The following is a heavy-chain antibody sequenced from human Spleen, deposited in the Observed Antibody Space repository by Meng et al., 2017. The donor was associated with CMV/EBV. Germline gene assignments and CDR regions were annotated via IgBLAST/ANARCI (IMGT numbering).Heavy chain of an antibody. CDR1: GFTVSSNY. D-gene: IGHD3-22*01. V-gene: IGHV3-53*01. CDR2: IYSGGNT. Sequence: GGSLRLSCAVSGFTVSSNYMSWVRQGPGKGLEWVSVIYSGGNTYYADSVKGRFTISRDNAKNSLYLQMNSLRAEDTAVYYCARENLYNSRPLDYWGQGTLVTVSS. CDR3: ARENLYNSRPLDY. J-gene: IGHJ4*02.